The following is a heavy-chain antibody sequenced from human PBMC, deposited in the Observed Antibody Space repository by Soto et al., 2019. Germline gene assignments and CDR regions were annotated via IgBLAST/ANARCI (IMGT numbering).Heavy chain of an antibody. CDR3: AKDRNSKDIVVVVAANDFDY. J-gene: IGHJ4*02. CDR1: GFTFSSYA. D-gene: IGHD2-15*01. V-gene: IGHV3-23*01. Sequence: GGSLRLSCAASGFTFSSYAMSWVRQAPGKGLEWVSAISGSGGSTYYADSVKGRFTISRDNSKNTLYLQMNSLRAEDTAVYYCAKDRNSKDIVVVVAANDFDYWGQGTRVTVSS. CDR2: ISGSGGST.